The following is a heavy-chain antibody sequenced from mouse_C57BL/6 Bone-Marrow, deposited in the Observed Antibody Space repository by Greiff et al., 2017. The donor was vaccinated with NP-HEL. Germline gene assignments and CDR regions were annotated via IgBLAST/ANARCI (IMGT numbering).Heavy chain of an antibody. Sequence: SASGIDFSRYWMSWVRRAPGKGLEWIGEINPDSSTINYAPSLKDKFIISRDNAKNTLYLQMSKVRSEDTALYYCARPGDYGWFAYWGQGTLVTVSA. CDR2: INPDSSTI. CDR3: ARPGDYGWFAY. CDR1: GIDFSRYW. D-gene: IGHD2-4*01. V-gene: IGHV4-1*01. J-gene: IGHJ3*01.